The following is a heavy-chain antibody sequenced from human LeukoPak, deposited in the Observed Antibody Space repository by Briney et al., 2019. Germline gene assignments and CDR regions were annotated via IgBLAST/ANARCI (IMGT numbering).Heavy chain of an antibody. CDR3: ARVGQWLVGGHYFDY. V-gene: IGHV3-48*01. CDR1: GFTFSSYS. CDR2: ISSSSSTT. Sequence: GGSLRLSCAASGFTFSSYSMNWVRQAPGKGLEWVSYISSSSSTTYYADSVKGRFTISRDNAKNSLYLQMNSLRAEDTAVYYCARVGQWLVGGHYFDYWGQGTLVTVSS. D-gene: IGHD6-19*01. J-gene: IGHJ4*02.